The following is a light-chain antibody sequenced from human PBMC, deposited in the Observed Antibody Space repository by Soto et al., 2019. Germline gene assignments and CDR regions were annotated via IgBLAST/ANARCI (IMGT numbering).Light chain of an antibody. V-gene: IGLV8-61*01. CDR1: SGSVSTSYF. Sequence: QAVVTQEPSFSVSPGGTVTLTCGLSSGSVSTSYFPSWYQQTPGQAPRTLIYSTNIRSSGVPDRFSGSILGNKAALTITGAQADDECGYYCVLYMGSGIWVFGGGTKLTVL. J-gene: IGLJ3*02. CDR2: STN. CDR3: VLYMGSGIWV.